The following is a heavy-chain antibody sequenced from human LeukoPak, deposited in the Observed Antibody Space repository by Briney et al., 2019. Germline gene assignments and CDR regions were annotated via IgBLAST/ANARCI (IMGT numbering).Heavy chain of an antibody. D-gene: IGHD2-2*02. Sequence: ASVKVSCKASGYTFTGYYMHWVRQAPGQGLEWMGWINPNSGGTNYAQKFQGRVTMTRDTSISTAYMELSGLRSDDTAVYYCARDRFRVVPAAIPDYWGQGTLVTVSS. V-gene: IGHV1-2*02. CDR1: GYTFTGYY. J-gene: IGHJ4*02. CDR2: INPNSGGT. CDR3: ARDRFRVVPAAIPDY.